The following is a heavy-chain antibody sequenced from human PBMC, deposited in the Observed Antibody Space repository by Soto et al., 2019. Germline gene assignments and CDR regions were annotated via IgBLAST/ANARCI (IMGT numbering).Heavy chain of an antibody. V-gene: IGHV3-23*01. J-gene: IGHJ3*02. D-gene: IGHD2-8*01. CDR1: GFSFSAYA. CDR2: LAGSGADK. CDR3: AKDLIAGNGVWEAFDM. Sequence: PGGSLRLSCAASGFSFSAYAMNWVRQAPGKGLQWVSGLAGSGADKNYADSVRGRFTVSRDNSKNTLYLQMNSLRDEDTAVYYCAKDLIAGNGVWEAFDMWGRGTKVTVSS.